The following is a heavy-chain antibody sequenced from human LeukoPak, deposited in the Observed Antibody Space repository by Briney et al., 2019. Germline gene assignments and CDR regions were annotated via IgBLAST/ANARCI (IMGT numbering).Heavy chain of an antibody. CDR2: INTKGET. Sequence: SETLSLTCTVSGVSMSAYQWSWVRQSPEKGLEWIGCINTKGETSYNPSLKSRVTTSVDTSKSQFSLRLTSVTAADTAVYYCATSNDAKVAPFDHWGQGAPVTVSS. CDR3: ATSNDAKVAPFDH. CDR1: GVSMSAYQ. D-gene: IGHD2-8*01. V-gene: IGHV4-4*09. J-gene: IGHJ4*02.